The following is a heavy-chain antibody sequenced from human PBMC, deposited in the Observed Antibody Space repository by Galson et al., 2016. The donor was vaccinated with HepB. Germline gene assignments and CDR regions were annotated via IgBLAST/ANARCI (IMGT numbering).Heavy chain of an antibody. CDR2: IRQDGSET. CDR3: AREGSGDFDH. CDR1: GFTFTDYW. D-gene: IGHD3-10*01. J-gene: IGHJ4*02. Sequence: SLRLSCAASGFTFTDYWMSWVRQAPGKGLEFVANIRQDGSETSYVASVKGRFTISRDNAKDSLYLQMSSLRVHNTAVYYCAREGSGDFDHWGQGTLVTVSS. V-gene: IGHV3-7*01.